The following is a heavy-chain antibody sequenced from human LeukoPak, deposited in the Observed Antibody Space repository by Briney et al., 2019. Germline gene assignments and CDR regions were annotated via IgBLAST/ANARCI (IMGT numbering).Heavy chain of an antibody. CDR1: GGSISSGDYY. Sequence: SQTLSLTCTVSGGSISSGDYYWSWIRQHPGKGLEWIGYIYYSGSTYYNPSLKSRVTISVDTSKNQFSLKLSSVTAADTAVYYCARGHGYCSSTSCYASATFDPWGQGTLVTVSS. J-gene: IGHJ5*02. V-gene: IGHV4-31*03. CDR3: ARGHGYCSSTSCYASATFDP. D-gene: IGHD2-2*01. CDR2: IYYSGST.